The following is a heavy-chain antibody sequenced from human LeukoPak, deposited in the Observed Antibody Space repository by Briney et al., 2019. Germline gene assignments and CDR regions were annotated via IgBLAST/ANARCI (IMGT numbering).Heavy chain of an antibody. D-gene: IGHD6-13*01. Sequence: ASAKVSCKASGYTFTSYGISWVRQAPGQGLEWMGWMNPNSGNTGYAQKFQGRVTMTRNTSISTAYMELSSLRSEDTAVYYCARGVGSSWFDPWGQGTLVTVSS. CDR2: MNPNSGNT. V-gene: IGHV1-8*02. CDR3: ARGVGSSWFDP. J-gene: IGHJ5*02. CDR1: GYTFTSYG.